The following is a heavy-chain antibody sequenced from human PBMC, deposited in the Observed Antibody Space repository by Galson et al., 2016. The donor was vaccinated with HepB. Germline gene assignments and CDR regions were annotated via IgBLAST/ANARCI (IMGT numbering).Heavy chain of an antibody. Sequence: SETLSLTCNVSGGSINTNTFYWGWVRQPPGKGLEGVGSIYYSGTTHFNPSLKSRVTMSVDTAKSQFSLRLNSMTAADTAVYYCARHGPVSRPYYTMDVWGVGTTVIVSS. J-gene: IGHJ6*02. D-gene: IGHD6-19*01. CDR2: IYYSGTT. CDR1: GGSINTNTFY. V-gene: IGHV4-39*01. CDR3: ARHGPVSRPYYTMDV.